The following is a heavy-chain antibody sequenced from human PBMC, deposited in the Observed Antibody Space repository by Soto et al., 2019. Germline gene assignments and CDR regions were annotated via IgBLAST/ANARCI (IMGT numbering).Heavy chain of an antibody. V-gene: IGHV3-15*01. Sequence: EAQLEESGGGLIKSGGSLRLSCAVSGITFANAWMSWVRQAPGKGLEWVGRIKSNTDGGTTDYAAPVKGRFSISRDDSKSTVYLQMNSLTNEDTAMYYSSARDLTYYHGSHYWGQGTLVTVSS. CDR1: GITFANAW. D-gene: IGHD3-3*02. CDR2: IKSNTDGGTT. J-gene: IGHJ4*02. CDR3: SARDLTYYHGSHY.